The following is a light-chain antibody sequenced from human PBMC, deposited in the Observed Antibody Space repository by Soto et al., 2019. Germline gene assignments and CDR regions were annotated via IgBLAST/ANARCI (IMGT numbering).Light chain of an antibody. CDR2: AAP. Sequence: EIVLTQSPATLSLSPGERATLSCRASQSVSSYLTWYQQKPGQAPRLLIYAAPTRATGIPARFSGSGFGTDFTLTISSLEPEDFAVYYCQQRSNWLTFGGGTKVEIK. CDR1: QSVSSY. V-gene: IGKV3-11*01. CDR3: QQRSNWLT. J-gene: IGKJ4*01.